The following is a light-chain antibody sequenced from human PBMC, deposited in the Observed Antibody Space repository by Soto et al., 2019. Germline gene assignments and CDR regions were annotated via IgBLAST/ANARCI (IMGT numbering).Light chain of an antibody. CDR1: QSITNW. J-gene: IGKJ5*01. Sequence: DIQMTQSPATLSASVGDSVTITCRASQSITNWLAWYQLKPGKAPKLLIYDASNLETGVPSRFSGSGSGTEFTLTISSLQPDDFATYYCQQYNTYSTFGQGTRLENK. CDR3: QQYNTYST. CDR2: DAS. V-gene: IGKV1-5*01.